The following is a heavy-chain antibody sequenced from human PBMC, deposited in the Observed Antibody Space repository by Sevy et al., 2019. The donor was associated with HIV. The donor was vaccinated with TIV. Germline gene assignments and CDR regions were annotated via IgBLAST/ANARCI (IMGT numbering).Heavy chain of an antibody. D-gene: IGHD3-10*01. J-gene: IGHJ6*02. CDR1: GFTFSSYA. CDR3: ARDPGRGSGSYYISYYYYGMDV. V-gene: IGHV3-30*01. Sequence: GGYLRLSCAASGFTFSSYAMHWVRQAPGKGLERVAVISYDGSNKYYADSVKGRFTISRDNSKNTLYLQMNSLRAEDTAVSYRARDPGRGSGSYYISYYYYGMDVWGQGTTVAVSS. CDR2: ISYDGSNK.